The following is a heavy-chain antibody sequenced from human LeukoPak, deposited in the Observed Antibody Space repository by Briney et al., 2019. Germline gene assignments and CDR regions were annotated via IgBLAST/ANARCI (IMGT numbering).Heavy chain of an antibody. V-gene: IGHV4-59*01. CDR3: ARDSVDESSGYYPSGAFDL. CDR2: IHYGGST. J-gene: IGHJ3*01. D-gene: IGHD3-22*01. CDR1: SGSITRYY. Sequence: SETLSLTCTVSSGSITRYYWTWIRQPPGKGLEWIGYIHYGGSTNYNPSLKSRVTISVDTSKKQFSLNMSSVTPADTALYYCARDSVDESSGYYPSGAFDLWGQGTLVTVSS.